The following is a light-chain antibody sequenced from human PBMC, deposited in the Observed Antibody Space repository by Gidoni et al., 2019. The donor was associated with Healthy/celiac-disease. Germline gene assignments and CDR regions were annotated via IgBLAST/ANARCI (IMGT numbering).Light chain of an antibody. Sequence: DIVMPQSPPSLPVTPGQPASISCRSSQSLLHSNGYNYLDWYLQKPGQSPQLLIYLGSNRASGVPDRFSGSGSGTDFTLKISRVEAEDVGVYYCMQALQTPPTFGGGTKVEIK. CDR1: QSLLHSNGYNY. V-gene: IGKV2-28*01. J-gene: IGKJ4*01. CDR3: MQALQTPPT. CDR2: LGS.